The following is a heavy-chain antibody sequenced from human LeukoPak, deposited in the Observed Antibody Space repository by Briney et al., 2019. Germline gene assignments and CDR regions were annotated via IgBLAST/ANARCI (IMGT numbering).Heavy chain of an antibody. Sequence: PGGSLRLSCAASGFTFSSYAMSWVCQAPGKGLEWVSAISGSGGSTYYADSVKGRFTISRDNSKNTLYLQMNSLRAEDTAVYYCAKDASIWSGYYTDYYYYMDVWGKGTTVTVSS. J-gene: IGHJ6*03. CDR1: GFTFSSYA. CDR2: ISGSGGST. V-gene: IGHV3-23*01. D-gene: IGHD3-3*01. CDR3: AKDASIWSGYYTDYYYYMDV.